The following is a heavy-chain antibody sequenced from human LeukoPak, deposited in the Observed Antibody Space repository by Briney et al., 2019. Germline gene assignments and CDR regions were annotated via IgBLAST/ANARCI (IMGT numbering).Heavy chain of an antibody. CDR2: ISYDGSNK. D-gene: IGHD1-26*01. J-gene: IGHJ6*03. CDR1: GFTFSSYA. CDR3: ARGQRAHVEWYYYMDV. Sequence: GGSLRLSCAASGFTFSSYAIHWVRQAPGKGLEWVAVISYDGSNKYYADSVKGRFTISRDNSKNTLYLQMNSLRADDTAVYYCARGQRAHVEWYYYMDVWGKGTAVTVSS. V-gene: IGHV3-30*04.